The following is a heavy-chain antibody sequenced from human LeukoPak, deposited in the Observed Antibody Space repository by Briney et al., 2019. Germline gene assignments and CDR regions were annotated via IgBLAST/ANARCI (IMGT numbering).Heavy chain of an antibody. CDR3: ARIARGQQLDY. Sequence: PSETLSLTCTVSGYSISSGYYWGWIRQPPGKGLEWIGSIYHSGSTYYNPSLKSRVTISVDTTKNQFSLKLSPVTAADTAVYYCARIARGQQLDYWGQGTLVTVSS. D-gene: IGHD6-13*01. V-gene: IGHV4-38-2*02. J-gene: IGHJ4*02. CDR1: GYSISSGYY. CDR2: IYHSGST.